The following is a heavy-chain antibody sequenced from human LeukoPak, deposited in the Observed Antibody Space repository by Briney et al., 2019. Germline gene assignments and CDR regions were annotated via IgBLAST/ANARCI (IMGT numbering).Heavy chain of an antibody. D-gene: IGHD3-10*01. J-gene: IGHJ4*02. CDR3: ATQLNYYYGSGSTGIFDY. V-gene: IGHV1-69*05. CDR2: IIPIFGTA. CDR1: GGTFSSYA. Sequence: GASVKVSCKASGGTFSSYAISWVRQAPGQGLEWMGRIIPIFGTANYAQKFQGRVTITTDESTSTAYMELSSLRSEDTAVYYCATQLNYYYGSGSTGIFDYWGQGTLVTVSS.